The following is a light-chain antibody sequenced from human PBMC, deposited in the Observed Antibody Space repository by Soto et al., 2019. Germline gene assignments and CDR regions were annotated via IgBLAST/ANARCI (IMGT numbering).Light chain of an antibody. CDR2: TNN. CDR1: SSNIGTYT. J-gene: IGLJ2*01. V-gene: IGLV1-44*01. CDR3: AAWDDSLKGVV. Sequence: QSVLTQPPSASGTPGQRVTISCSGTSSNIGTYTVNWYQQLPGTAPKLLINTNNQRPSGVPDRFSGSKSGTSASLAISGLQFEDEADYYCAAWDDSLKGVVFGGGTKLTVL.